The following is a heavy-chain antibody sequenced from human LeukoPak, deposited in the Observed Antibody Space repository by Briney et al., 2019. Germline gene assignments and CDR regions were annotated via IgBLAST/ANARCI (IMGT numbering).Heavy chain of an antibody. D-gene: IGHD3-16*01. CDR1: GGSVTTYH. J-gene: IGHJ3*02. V-gene: IGHV4-59*02. Sequence: SETLSLTCTVSGGSVTTYHWTWIRQPPGKGLEWIGHIHYSGGADYNPSLKSRVSMSLDTSKNHFSLRLTSVTAADTGVYFCARAEGAASHIWGQGTMVSVSS. CDR2: IHYSGGA. CDR3: ARAEGAASHI.